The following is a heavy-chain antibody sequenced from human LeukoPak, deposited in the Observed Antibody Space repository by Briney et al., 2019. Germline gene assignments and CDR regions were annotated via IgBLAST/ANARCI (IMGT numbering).Heavy chain of an antibody. CDR2: FSTSGST. D-gene: IGHD1-1*01. CDR3: ARDRGTWDDDGFDY. Sequence: SETLSLTCTVSGGSISSYYWSWIRQPAGKGLEWLGRFSTSGSTNYNPSLKSRVTMSIDTSKNQFSLKLSSVTAADTAVYYCARDRGTWDDDGFDYWGQGTLVTVSS. J-gene: IGHJ4*02. V-gene: IGHV4-4*07. CDR1: GGSISSYY.